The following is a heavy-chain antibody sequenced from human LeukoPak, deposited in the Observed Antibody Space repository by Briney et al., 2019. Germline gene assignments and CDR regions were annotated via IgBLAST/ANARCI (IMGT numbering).Heavy chain of an antibody. CDR2: IYYSGST. CDR1: GGSISSYY. V-gene: IGHV4-59*08. D-gene: IGHD6-13*01. J-gene: IGHJ4*02. CDR3: ASCIAAAGTIDY. Sequence: SETLSLTCTVSGGSISSYYWGWIRQPPGKGLEWIGYIYYSGSTNYNPSLKSRVTVSVDTSKNQFSLKLSSVTAADTAVYYCASCIAAAGTIDYWGQGTLVTVSS.